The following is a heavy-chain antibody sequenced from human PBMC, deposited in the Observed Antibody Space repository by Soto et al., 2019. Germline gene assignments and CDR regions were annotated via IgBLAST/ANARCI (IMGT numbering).Heavy chain of an antibody. V-gene: IGHV1-69*06. D-gene: IGHD3-10*01. CDR3: ARGVYGSGNYYTGPSAFDI. Sequence: QVPLEQSGAEVKKPGSSVKVSCKASGGTLSDHGVAWLRQAPGQGLEWMGGTIPVFNTAKYAQKFRGRVTVTADKFTNIAYMELSSLRSEDTAFYFCARGVYGSGNYYTGPSAFDIWGQGTMVIVSS. CDR1: GGTLSDHG. J-gene: IGHJ3*02. CDR2: TIPVFNTA.